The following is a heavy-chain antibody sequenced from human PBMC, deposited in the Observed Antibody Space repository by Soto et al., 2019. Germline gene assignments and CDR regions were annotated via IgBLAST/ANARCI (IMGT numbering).Heavy chain of an antibody. D-gene: IGHD4-17*01. CDR2: IIPIFGTA. J-gene: IGHJ4*02. Sequence: QVQLVQSGAEVKKPGSSVKVSCKASGGTFSSYAISWVRQAPGQGLEWMGGIIPIFGTANYAQKFQGRVTRTADKSTSTAYRELSSLRSEDTDVYYCARSITTVTRIFDYWCQGTMVTVS. V-gene: IGHV1-69*06. CDR1: GGTFSSYA. CDR3: ARSITTVTRIFDY.